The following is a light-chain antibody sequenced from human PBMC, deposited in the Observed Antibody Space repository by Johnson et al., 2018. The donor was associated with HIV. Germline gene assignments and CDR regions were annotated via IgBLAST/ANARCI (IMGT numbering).Light chain of an antibody. CDR2: DNN. CDR1: NSNIGNNY. Sequence: VLTQPPSVSAAPGQKVTISCSGSNSNIGNNYVSWYQQLPGTAPKLLIYDNNKRPSVIPDRFSGSKSGTSATLGITGLKTGDEADYYCGTWDSRLNAYVFGAGTKVTVL. V-gene: IGLV1-51*01. J-gene: IGLJ1*01. CDR3: GTWDSRLNAYV.